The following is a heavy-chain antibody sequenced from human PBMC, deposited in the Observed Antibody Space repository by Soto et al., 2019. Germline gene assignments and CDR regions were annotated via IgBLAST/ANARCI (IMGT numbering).Heavy chain of an antibody. J-gene: IGHJ4*02. CDR1: GFTFSNCA. CDR2: ISYDGSYK. Sequence: GGSLRLSCAASGFTFSNCAMHWVRQAPGKGLEWVAVISYDGSYKYYVDSVKGRFTISRDNSKNTVHLQMNSLRAEDTAVYYCAKGRSGYYYDISDYAWGYWGQGTLVTVSS. CDR3: AKGRSGYYYDISDYAWGY. V-gene: IGHV3-30*18. D-gene: IGHD3-22*01.